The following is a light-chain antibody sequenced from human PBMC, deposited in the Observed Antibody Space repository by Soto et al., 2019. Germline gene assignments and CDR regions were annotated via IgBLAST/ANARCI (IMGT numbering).Light chain of an antibody. V-gene: IGKV3-20*01. Sequence: EIVLTRSPGTLSLSPGERATLSCRASQSVSSSYLAWYQQKPGQAPRLLIYGASSRATGIPDRFSGSGSGTDFTLTISRLEPEDFAVYYCQQYGSSPCFGPGTKVDIK. J-gene: IGKJ3*01. CDR2: GAS. CDR1: QSVSSSY. CDR3: QQYGSSPC.